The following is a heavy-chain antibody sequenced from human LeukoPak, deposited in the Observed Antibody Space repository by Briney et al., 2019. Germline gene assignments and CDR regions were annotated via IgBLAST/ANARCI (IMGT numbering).Heavy chain of an antibody. D-gene: IGHD5-24*01. CDR3: ARVGEKAFHLWPEIDY. CDR2: IYYSGST. Sequence: PSETLSLTCTVSGGSISSSSYYWGWIRQPPGKGLEWIGSIYYSGSTYYNPSLKSRVTISVDTSKNQFSLKLSSVTAADTAVYYCARVGEKAFHLWPEIDYWGQGTLVTVSS. J-gene: IGHJ4*02. CDR1: GGSISSSSYY. V-gene: IGHV4-39*01.